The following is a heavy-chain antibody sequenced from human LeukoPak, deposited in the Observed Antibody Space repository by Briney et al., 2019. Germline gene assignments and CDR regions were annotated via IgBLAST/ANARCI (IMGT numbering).Heavy chain of an antibody. CDR1: GGSISSYY. J-gene: IGHJ4*02. V-gene: IGHV4-59*01. D-gene: IGHD3-9*01. Sequence: SETLSLTCTVSGGSISSYYWSWIRQPPGKGLEWIGYIYYSGSTNYNPSLKSRVTISVDTSKNQFSLKLSSVTAADTAVYYCARGGNILTGYPPPDYWGQGTLVTVSS. CDR2: IYYSGST. CDR3: ARGGNILTGYPPPDY.